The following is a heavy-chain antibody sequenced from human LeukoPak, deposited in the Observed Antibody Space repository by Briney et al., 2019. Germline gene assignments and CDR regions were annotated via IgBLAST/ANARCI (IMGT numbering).Heavy chain of an antibody. V-gene: IGHV1-2*02. Sequence: WASVTVSCKASGYTFTGYYMHWVRQAPGQGLEWMGWINPNSGGTNYAQKFQGRVTMTRDTSISTAYMELSRLRSDDTAVYYCARYDGAFDAFDIWGQGTMVTVSS. CDR1: GYTFTGYY. J-gene: IGHJ3*02. CDR3: ARYDGAFDAFDI. D-gene: IGHD1-1*01. CDR2: INPNSGGT.